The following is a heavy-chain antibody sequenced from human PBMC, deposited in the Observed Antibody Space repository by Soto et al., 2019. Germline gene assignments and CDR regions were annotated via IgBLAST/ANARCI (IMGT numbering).Heavy chain of an antibody. D-gene: IGHD6-6*01. J-gene: IGHJ4*02. CDR2: IYWNDAK. CDR1: GFSRSTTGEG. CDR3: AQVDDVAALFAY. Sequence: GSGPTLVNPIQTLTLTCTFSGFSRSTTGEGVGWIRQPPGKALEWLAVIYWNDAKSYSPSLKSRLTISKDPSKKQVVLTMMNMAPVDTGTYYCAQVDDVAALFAYWGQGTLVTVSS. V-gene: IGHV2-5*01.